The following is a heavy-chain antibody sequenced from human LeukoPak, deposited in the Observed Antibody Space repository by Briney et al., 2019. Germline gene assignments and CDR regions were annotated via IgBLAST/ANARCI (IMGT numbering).Heavy chain of an antibody. Sequence: GGSLRLSCAASGFTFSSYAMSWVRQAPGKGLEWVSAISGSGGSTYYADSVKGRFTISRDSSKNTLFLQLNSLRAEDTAVYYCATDRKSVVTTVDYWGQGTLVTVSS. D-gene: IGHD2-21*02. CDR1: GFTFSSYA. CDR3: ATDRKSVVTTVDY. CDR2: ISGSGGST. J-gene: IGHJ4*02. V-gene: IGHV3-23*01.